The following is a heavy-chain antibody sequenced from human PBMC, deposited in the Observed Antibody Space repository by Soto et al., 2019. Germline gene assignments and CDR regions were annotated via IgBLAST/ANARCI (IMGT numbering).Heavy chain of an antibody. CDR2: IIPIRGIA. D-gene: IGHD2-15*01. CDR3: ARSGYCSGGSCSSDAFDI. CDR1: GGTFSSYT. J-gene: IGHJ3*02. Sequence: QVQLVQSGAEVKKPGSSVKVSCKASGGTFSSYTISWVRQAPGQGREWMGRIIPIRGIANYAQKFQGRVTITADKSTSTAYMELSSLRAEHTAVYYCARSGYCSGGSCSSDAFDIWGQGTMVTVSS. V-gene: IGHV1-69*02.